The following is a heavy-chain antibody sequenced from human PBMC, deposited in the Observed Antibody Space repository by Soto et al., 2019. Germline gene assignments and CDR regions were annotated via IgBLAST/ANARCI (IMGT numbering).Heavy chain of an antibody. CDR3: AKDRARPGYIVATTVEN. J-gene: IGHJ4*02. CDR1: GFTFSSYA. V-gene: IGHV3-23*01. D-gene: IGHD5-12*01. CDR2: ISGSGGRT. Sequence: GGSLRLSCAASGFTFSSYAMSWVRQAPGKGLEWVSAISGSGGRTYYEDSVKGRFTISRDNSKNTLYLQMNSLRAEDTAVFYCAKDRARPGYIVATTVENWGQGSLVTVSS.